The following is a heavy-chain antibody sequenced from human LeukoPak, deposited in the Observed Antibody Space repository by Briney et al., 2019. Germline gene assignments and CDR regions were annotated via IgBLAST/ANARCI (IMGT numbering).Heavy chain of an antibody. D-gene: IGHD3-22*01. CDR1: GYTFTSYG. CDR2: ISAYNGNT. V-gene: IGHV1-18*01. CDR3: ARSVYDSSGYWPTDHDY. Sequence: GASVKVSCRASGYTFTSYGISWVRQAPGQGLEWMGWISAYNGNTNYAQKLQGRVTMTTDTSTSTAYMELRSLRSDDTAVYYCARSVYDSSGYWPTDHDYWGQGTLVTVSS. J-gene: IGHJ4*02.